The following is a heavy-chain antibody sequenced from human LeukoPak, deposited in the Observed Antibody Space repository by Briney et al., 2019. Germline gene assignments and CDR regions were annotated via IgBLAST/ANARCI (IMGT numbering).Heavy chain of an antibody. Sequence: GSLRLSCVASGFTLTNYAMSWVRQAPGKGLEWVSAITGSDGSSYYADSVKGRFTISRDNSKNTLYLQVNSLRAEDMAVYYCAKWGDYDILTGYYVPDYWGQGTLVTVSA. V-gene: IGHV3-23*01. CDR3: AKWGDYDILTGYYVPDY. D-gene: IGHD3-9*01. J-gene: IGHJ4*02. CDR2: ITGSDGSS. CDR1: GFTLTNYA.